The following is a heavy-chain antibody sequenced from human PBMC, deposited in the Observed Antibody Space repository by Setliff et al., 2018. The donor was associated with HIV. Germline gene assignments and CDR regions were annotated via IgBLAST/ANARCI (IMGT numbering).Heavy chain of an antibody. D-gene: IGHD5-12*01. CDR1: GFTFSTYG. CDR3: ARVVGYDGYQRFDI. V-gene: IGHV4-34*01. J-gene: IGHJ3*02. Sequence: GSLRLSCAASGFTFSTYGMNWVRQAPGKGLEWIGEINHSGSTNYNPSLKSRVTISVDTSKNQFSLKLSSVSAADTAVYYCARVVGYDGYQRFDIWGQGTMVTVS. CDR2: INHSGST.